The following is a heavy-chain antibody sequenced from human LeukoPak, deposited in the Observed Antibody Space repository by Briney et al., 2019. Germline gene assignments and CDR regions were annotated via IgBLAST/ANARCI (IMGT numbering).Heavy chain of an antibody. CDR1: GYTFTDYH. CDR2: INPNSGGT. CDR3: ARVSGYSYEFDF. D-gene: IGHD5-18*01. J-gene: IGHJ4*02. Sequence: ASVKVSYKASGYTFTDYHIHWVRQAPGQGLEWMGWINPNSGGTNYAQKFQGSITMTRDTSISTAYMELSRLRSDDTAVYYCARVSGYSYEFDFWGQGTLVTVSS. V-gene: IGHV1-2*02.